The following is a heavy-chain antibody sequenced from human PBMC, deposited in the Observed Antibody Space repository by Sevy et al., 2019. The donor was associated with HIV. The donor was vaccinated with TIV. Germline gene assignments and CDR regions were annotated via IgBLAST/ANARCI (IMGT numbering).Heavy chain of an antibody. J-gene: IGHJ3*02. CDR2: ISSSSSYI. CDR1: GFTFSSYS. V-gene: IGHV3-21*01. CDR3: SRDGYCYYGSGSPADAFDI. D-gene: IGHD3-22*01. Sequence: GGSLRLSCAASGFTFSSYSMNWVRQAPGKGLEWVSSISSSSSYIYYADSVKGRFTISRDNAKNSLYLQMNSMRAEDKAVFYCSRDGYCYYGSGSPADAFDIWGQGTMVTVSS.